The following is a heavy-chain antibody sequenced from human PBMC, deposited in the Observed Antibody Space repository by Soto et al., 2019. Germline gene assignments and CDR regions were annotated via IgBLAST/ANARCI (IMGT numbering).Heavy chain of an antibody. CDR1: GYTFTSYD. Sequence: ASVKVSCKASGYTFTSYDINWVRQATGQGLEWMGWMNPNSGNTGYAQKFQGRVTMTRNTSISKAYMELSSLRSEDTAVYYCAPSFSNRGWFDPWGQGTLVTVSS. CDR3: APSFSNRGWFDP. J-gene: IGHJ5*02. CDR2: MNPNSGNT. V-gene: IGHV1-8*01. D-gene: IGHD6-6*01.